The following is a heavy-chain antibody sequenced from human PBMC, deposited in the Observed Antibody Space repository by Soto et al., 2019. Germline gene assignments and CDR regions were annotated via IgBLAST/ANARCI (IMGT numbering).Heavy chain of an antibody. CDR2: INPNSGGT. CDR3: ARDRSPAVPPYGYDSSGYYYGHAFDI. CDR1: GYTFTGYY. V-gene: IGHV1-2*02. Sequence: GASVKVSCKASGYTFTGYYMHWVRQAPGQGLEWMGWINPNSGGTNYAQKFQGRVTMTRDTSISTAYMELSRLRSDDTAVYYCARDRSPAVPPYGYDSSGYYYGHAFDIWGQGTMVTVSS. D-gene: IGHD3-22*01. J-gene: IGHJ3*02.